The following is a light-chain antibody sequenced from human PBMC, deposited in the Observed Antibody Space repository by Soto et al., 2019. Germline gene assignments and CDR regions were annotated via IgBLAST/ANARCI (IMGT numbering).Light chain of an antibody. CDR3: SSYAGSSNV. J-gene: IGLJ1*01. CDR1: SSDVGGHNY. CDR2: EVN. Sequence: QSPLTQHPSASWSPGQSVAISCTGTSSDVGGHNYVSLYQQHPGKAPKLMIYEVNKRPSGVPDRFSGSKSGNTASLTVSGLQAEDEADYYCSSYAGSSNVFGTGTKVTVL. V-gene: IGLV2-8*01.